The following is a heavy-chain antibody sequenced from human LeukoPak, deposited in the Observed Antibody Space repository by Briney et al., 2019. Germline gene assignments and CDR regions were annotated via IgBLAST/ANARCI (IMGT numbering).Heavy chain of an antibody. V-gene: IGHV3-23*01. CDR3: AKPVTVSSPFDY. Sequence: GTLSLTCAVSGGSISSSNWWSWVRQAPGKGLEWVSTINNNGGSTSYADSVKGRFTISRDNSKNTLYLQMNSLRAEDTAVYYCAKPVTVSSPFDYWGQGTLVSVSS. D-gene: IGHD3-10*01. J-gene: IGHJ4*02. CDR2: INNNGGST. CDR1: GGSISSSN.